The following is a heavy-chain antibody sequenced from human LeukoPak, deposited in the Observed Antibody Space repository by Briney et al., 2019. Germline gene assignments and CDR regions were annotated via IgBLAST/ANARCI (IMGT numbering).Heavy chain of an antibody. D-gene: IGHD3-3*01. CDR3: ATDRGWRTSGYYLYYFEY. CDR1: GFTVSSYY. CDR2: IKHDGSEK. J-gene: IGHJ4*02. V-gene: IGHV3-7*01. Sequence: GGSLRLSCAAFGFTVSSYYMSWVRQAPGKGLEWVASIKHDGSEKYYVDSVRGRFTISRDNTKNSLYLQMSSLRAEDTAVYYCATDRGWRTSGYYLYYFEYWGQGTLVTFSS.